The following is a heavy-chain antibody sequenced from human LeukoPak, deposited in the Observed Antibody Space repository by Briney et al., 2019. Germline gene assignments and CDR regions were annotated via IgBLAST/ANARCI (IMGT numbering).Heavy chain of an antibody. CDR2: INSDGSST. D-gene: IGHD3-10*02. Sequence: GGSLRLSCAASGFTFSSYWMHWVRKAPGKGLVWVSRINSDGSSTSYADSVKGRFTISRDNAKNTLYLQMNSLRAEDTAVYYCAELGITMIGGVWGKGTTVTISS. CDR3: AELGITMIGGV. CDR1: GFTFSSYW. V-gene: IGHV3-74*01. J-gene: IGHJ6*04.